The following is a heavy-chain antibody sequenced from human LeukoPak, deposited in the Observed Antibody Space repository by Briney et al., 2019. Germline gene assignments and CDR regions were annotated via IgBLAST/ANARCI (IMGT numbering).Heavy chain of an antibody. J-gene: IGHJ4*02. Sequence: GGSLRLSCAASGFTFTSYWMTWVRPPPGKGLEWVATIKEDGSVKYYVDSVKGRFTISRDNAENSLYLQMNSLRADDTAVYYCARNPWQCDYWGQGTLVTVSS. CDR1: GFTFTSYW. V-gene: IGHV3-7*01. CDR2: IKEDGSVK. CDR3: ARNPWQCDY.